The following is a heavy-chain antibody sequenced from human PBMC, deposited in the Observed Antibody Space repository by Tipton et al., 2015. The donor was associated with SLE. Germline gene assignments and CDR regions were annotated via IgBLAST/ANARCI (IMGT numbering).Heavy chain of an antibody. J-gene: IGHJ4*02. CDR3: ARWGRSSGWYGY. D-gene: IGHD6-19*01. V-gene: IGHV4-4*08. CDR1: GSSISSYY. Sequence: TLSLTCTVSGSSISSYYWSWIRQPPGKGLEWIGYIYTSGSTNYNPSLKSRVTISVDTSKNQFSLKLSSVTAADTAVYYCARWGRSSGWYGYWGQGTLVTVSS. CDR2: IYTSGST.